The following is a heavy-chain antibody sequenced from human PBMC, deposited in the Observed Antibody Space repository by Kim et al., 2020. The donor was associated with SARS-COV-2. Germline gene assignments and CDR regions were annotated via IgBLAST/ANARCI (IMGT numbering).Heavy chain of an antibody. J-gene: IGHJ4*02. V-gene: IGHV3-23*01. D-gene: IGHD6-19*01. CDR3: ATKPTQRVAGSPFGC. Sequence: DSLKGRLAISRDKSKNTLYLQRNSLSAEDTAIYYCATKPTQRVAGSPFGCWGQGTLVTVSS.